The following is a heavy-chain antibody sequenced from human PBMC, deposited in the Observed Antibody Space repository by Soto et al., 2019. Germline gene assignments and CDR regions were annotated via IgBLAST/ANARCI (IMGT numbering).Heavy chain of an antibody. J-gene: IGHJ4*02. CDR1: GFTVSSNY. Sequence: HPGGSLRLSCAASGFTVSSNYMSWVRQAPGKGLEWVSVIYSGGSTYYADSVKGRFTISRDNSKNTLYLQMNSLRAEDTAVYYCARGYCSSTSCYQDYWGQGTLVTVSS. V-gene: IGHV3-66*01. CDR2: IYSGGST. D-gene: IGHD2-2*01. CDR3: ARGYCSSTSCYQDY.